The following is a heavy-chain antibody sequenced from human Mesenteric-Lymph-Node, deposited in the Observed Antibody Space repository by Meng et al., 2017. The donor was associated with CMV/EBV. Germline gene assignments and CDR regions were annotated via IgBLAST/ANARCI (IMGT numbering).Heavy chain of an antibody. Sequence: GGSLRLSCAASGFTFSDFAAHWVRQAPGRGLEWVTFVSYDGRNKDYRDSVKGRFTISRDNSKNTVHLQMNSLRSEDTAVYYCAKSTGNYDFWSGHFGAFDMWGQGTKVTVSS. J-gene: IGHJ3*02. D-gene: IGHD3-3*01. CDR2: VSYDGRNK. CDR1: GFTFSDFA. V-gene: IGHV3-30*18. CDR3: AKSTGNYDFWSGHFGAFDM.